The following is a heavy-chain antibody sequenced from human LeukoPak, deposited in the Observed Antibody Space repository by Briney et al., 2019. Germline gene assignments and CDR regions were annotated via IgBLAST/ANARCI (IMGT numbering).Heavy chain of an antibody. D-gene: IGHD2-15*01. V-gene: IGHV4-59*01. Sequence: PSETLSLTCTVSGGSISSFYWSWIRQPPGKGLEWIGYIYYSGSTDYNPSLKSRVTISVDTSKNQFFLKLNSVTAADTAVYYCAREIGSSILDYWGQGTLVTVSS. J-gene: IGHJ4*02. CDR2: IYYSGST. CDR3: AREIGSSILDY. CDR1: GGSISSFY.